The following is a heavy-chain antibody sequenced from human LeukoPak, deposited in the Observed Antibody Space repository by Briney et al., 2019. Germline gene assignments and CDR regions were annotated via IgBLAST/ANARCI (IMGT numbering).Heavy chain of an antibody. CDR1: GYTFTGYY. CDR2: INPNSGGT. J-gene: IGHJ4*02. CDR3: ARAWATVVTPLDY. D-gene: IGHD4-23*01. V-gene: IGHV1-2*02. Sequence: GASVKVSCKASGYTFTGYYMHWVRQAPGQGLEWMGWINPNSGGTNYAQKFQGRVTMTRDTSISTAYMELSRLRSDDTAVYYCARAWATVVTPLDYWGQGTLVTVSS.